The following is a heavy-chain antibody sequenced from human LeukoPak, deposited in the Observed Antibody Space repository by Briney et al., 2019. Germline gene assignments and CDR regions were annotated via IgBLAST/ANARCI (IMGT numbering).Heavy chain of an antibody. Sequence: ASVKVSCKASGYTFTGDYMHSLRQAPGQGLEWMGRINPNSGGTNYAQKFQGRVTMTRDTSISTAYMELSRLRSDDTAVYYCAREYYYDSSGQGAFDIWGQGTMVTVSS. CDR1: GYTFTGDY. J-gene: IGHJ3*02. CDR2: INPNSGGT. D-gene: IGHD3-22*01. V-gene: IGHV1-2*06. CDR3: AREYYYDSSGQGAFDI.